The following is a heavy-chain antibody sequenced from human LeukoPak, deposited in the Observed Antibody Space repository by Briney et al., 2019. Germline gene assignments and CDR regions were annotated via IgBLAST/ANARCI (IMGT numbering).Heavy chain of an antibody. Sequence: GGSLRLSCAASGFTFSSYAMHWVRQAPGKGLEWVAVISYDGSNKYYADSVKGRFTISRDNSKNTLYLQMNGLRAEDTAVYYCAKSPAPPSSYYYDSSGYPEQNYWGQGTLVTVSS. D-gene: IGHD3-22*01. V-gene: IGHV3-30-3*02. CDR3: AKSPAPPSSYYYDSSGYPEQNY. CDR1: GFTFSSYA. CDR2: ISYDGSNK. J-gene: IGHJ4*02.